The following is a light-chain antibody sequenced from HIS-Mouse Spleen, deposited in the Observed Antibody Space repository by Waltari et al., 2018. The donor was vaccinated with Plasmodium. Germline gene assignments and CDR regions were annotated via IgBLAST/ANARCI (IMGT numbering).Light chain of an antibody. CDR1: SSDVGGYNY. CDR2: EVS. Sequence: QSALTQPPSASGSPGQSVTISCTGTSSDVGGYNYVSWYQQHPGKAPKLMIYEVSKRPPGAPDRFSGAKPGNTAALTVSGLQAEEEADYDCSSYAGSNNVVFGGGTKLTVL. CDR3: SSYAGSNNVV. V-gene: IGLV2-8*01. J-gene: IGLJ2*01.